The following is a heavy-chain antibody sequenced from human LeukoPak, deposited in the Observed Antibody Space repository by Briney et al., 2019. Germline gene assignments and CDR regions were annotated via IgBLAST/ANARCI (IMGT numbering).Heavy chain of an antibody. J-gene: IGHJ4*02. CDR3: ARGGLTVIRGSSTFDY. CDR2: INHSGST. D-gene: IGHD3-22*01. Sequence: SETLSLTCAVYGGSFSGYYWSWIRQPPGKGLEWIGEINHSGSTNYNPSLKSRVTISVDTSKNQFSLKLSSVTAADTAAYYCARGGLTVIRGSSTFDYWGQGTLVTVSS. CDR1: GGSFSGYY. V-gene: IGHV4-34*01.